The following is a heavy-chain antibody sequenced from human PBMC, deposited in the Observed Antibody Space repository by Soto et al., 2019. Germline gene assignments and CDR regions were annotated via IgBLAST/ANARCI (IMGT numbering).Heavy chain of an antibody. CDR2: IKPGGSEK. CDR1: GFTFSTFW. J-gene: IGHJ4*02. CDR3: ARNPWGVAGTDY. V-gene: IGHV3-7*01. D-gene: IGHD6-19*01. Sequence: TGGSLRLSCAASGFTFSTFWMSWVRQAPGKGLEWVANIKPGGSEKYYVDSVKGRLTISRDDANKSLYLQMNSLRVEDTAMYYCARNPWGVAGTDYWGQGTLVTVSS.